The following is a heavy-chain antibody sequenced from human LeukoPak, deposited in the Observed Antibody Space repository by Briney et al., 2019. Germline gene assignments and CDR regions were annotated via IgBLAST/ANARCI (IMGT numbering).Heavy chain of an antibody. CDR1: GYSFTSYW. CDR2: IDPSDSYT. J-gene: IGHJ6*02. CDR3: ARFYYYGMDV. Sequence: GESLKISCQGSGYSFTSYWISWVRQMPGKGLEWMGRIDPSDSYTNYSPSFQGHVTISADKSISTAYLQWGSLKASDTAMYYCARFYYYGMDVWGQGTTVTVSS. V-gene: IGHV5-10-1*01.